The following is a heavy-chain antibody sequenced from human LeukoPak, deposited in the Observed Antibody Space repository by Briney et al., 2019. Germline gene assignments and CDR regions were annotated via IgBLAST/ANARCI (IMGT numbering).Heavy chain of an antibody. CDR1: GASVSSSRYH. Sequence: SETLSLTCTVSGASVSSSRYHWMWIRQPPGKGLEYIGNILYSGRTDYKPSLQSRATISLDTSNNQFSLTLRSVTAADTAMFYCASLAEGGSGRGSWGQGTLVTVSS. V-gene: IGHV4-61*01. CDR3: ASLAEGGSGRGS. J-gene: IGHJ5*02. D-gene: IGHD3-10*01. CDR2: ILYSGRT.